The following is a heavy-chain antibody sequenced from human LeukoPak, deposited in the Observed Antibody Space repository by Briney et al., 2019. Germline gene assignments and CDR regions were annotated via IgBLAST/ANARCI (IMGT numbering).Heavy chain of an antibody. CDR3: ARVGYGSGSAAFDY. J-gene: IGHJ4*02. CDR1: GFTFSSYS. CDR2: ISSSSYI. V-gene: IGHV3-21*01. D-gene: IGHD3-10*01. Sequence: GGSLRLSCAASGFTFSSYSMNWVRQAPGKGLEWVSSISSSSYIYYADSVKGRFIISRDNAKNSLYLQMNSLRAEDTAVYYCARVGYGSGSAAFDYWGQGTLVTVSS.